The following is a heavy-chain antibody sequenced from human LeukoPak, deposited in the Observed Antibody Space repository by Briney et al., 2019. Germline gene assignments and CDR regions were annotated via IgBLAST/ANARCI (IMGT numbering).Heavy chain of an antibody. V-gene: IGHV2-5*02. CDR3: ARRPIWEYSSLFGAFDI. CDR2: IYWDDDK. CDR1: GFSLSTSGVG. Sequence: SGPTLVNPTQTLTLTCTFSGFSLSTSGVGVGWIRQPPGKALEWLALIYWDDDKRYSPSLKSRLTITKDTSKNQVVLTMTNMDPVDTATYYCARRPIWEYSSLFGAFDIWGQGTMVTVSS. J-gene: IGHJ3*02. D-gene: IGHD6-6*01.